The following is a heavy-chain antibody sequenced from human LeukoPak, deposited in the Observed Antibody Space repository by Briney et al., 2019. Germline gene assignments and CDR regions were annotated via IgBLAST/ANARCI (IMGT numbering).Heavy chain of an antibody. CDR2: IYYSGST. J-gene: IGHJ4*02. CDR3: AREVGIAARPFDY. Sequence: SETLSLTCTVSGGSVSSGSYYWSWIRQPPGKGLEWIGYIYYSGSTNYNPSLKSRVTISVDTSKDQFSLKLSSVTAAGTAVYYCAREVGIAARPFDYWGQGTLVTVSS. D-gene: IGHD6-6*01. V-gene: IGHV4-61*01. CDR1: GGSVSSGSYY.